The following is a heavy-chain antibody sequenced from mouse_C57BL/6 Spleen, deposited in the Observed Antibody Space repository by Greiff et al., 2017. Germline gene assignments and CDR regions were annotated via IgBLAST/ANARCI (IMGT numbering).Heavy chain of an antibody. CDR1: GYTFTSYW. D-gene: IGHD2-1*01. CDR3: ARRAGNYPLYAMDY. CDR2: IYPSDSET. V-gene: IGHV1-61*01. Sequence: QVQLQQPGAELVRPGSSVKLSCKASGYTFTSYWMDWVKQRPGQGLEWIGNIYPSDSETHYNQKFKDKATLTVDKSSSTAYMQLSSLTSEDSAVYYCARRAGNYPLYAMDYWGQGTSVTVSS. J-gene: IGHJ4*01.